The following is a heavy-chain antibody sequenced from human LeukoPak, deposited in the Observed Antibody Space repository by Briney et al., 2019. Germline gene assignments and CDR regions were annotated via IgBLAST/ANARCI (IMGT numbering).Heavy chain of an antibody. J-gene: IGHJ4*02. Sequence: GASVKVSCKASGDTVSSYVISWVRQAPGQGLEWMGGIIPIFGTANYAQKFQGRVTITADESTSTAYMELSSLRSEDTAVYYCARDSGSYSADYWGQGTLVTVSS. CDR3: ARDSGSYSADY. CDR1: GDTVSSYV. D-gene: IGHD1-26*01. CDR2: IIPIFGTA. V-gene: IGHV1-69*13.